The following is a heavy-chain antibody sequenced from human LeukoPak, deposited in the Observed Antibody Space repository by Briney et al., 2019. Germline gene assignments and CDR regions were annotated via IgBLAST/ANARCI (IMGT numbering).Heavy chain of an antibody. CDR1: GFTFSTYS. CDR3: AKDDSSGYAPPTFST. V-gene: IGHV3-21*04. Sequence: GGSLRLSCAASGFTFSTYSMNWVRQAPGKGLEWVSSISGSSTYINYGDSVKGRFTISRDNAKNSLYLQMNSLRAEDMALYYCAKDDSSGYAPPTFSTWGQGTLVTVSS. D-gene: IGHD3-22*01. CDR2: ISGSSTYI. J-gene: IGHJ4*02.